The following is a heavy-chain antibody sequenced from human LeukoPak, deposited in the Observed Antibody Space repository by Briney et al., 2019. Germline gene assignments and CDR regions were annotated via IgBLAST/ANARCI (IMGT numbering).Heavy chain of an antibody. J-gene: IGHJ6*03. V-gene: IGHV1-69*05. D-gene: IGHD3-22*01. CDR1: GGTFSSYA. Sequence: ASVKLSCKASGGTFSSYAISWVRQAPGQGLEWMGRIIPIFGTANYAQKFQGRVTITTDESTSTAYMELSSLRSEDTAVYYCARHVLGDDSSGYSYYYYMDVWGKGTTVTVSS. CDR3: ARHVLGDDSSGYSYYYYMDV. CDR2: IIPIFGTA.